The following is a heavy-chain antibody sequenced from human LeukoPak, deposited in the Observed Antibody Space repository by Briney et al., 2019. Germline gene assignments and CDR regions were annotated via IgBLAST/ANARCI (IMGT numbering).Heavy chain of an antibody. V-gene: IGHV4-59*01. D-gene: IGHD5-18*01. CDR1: GGSMSSYY. Sequence: KPSETLSLTCTVSGGSMSSYYWSWIREPPGKPLERIGYIYYSGSTSNNRSLKSRVNISVDTSKNQITLKLSSVTAADTAVYYCARDLGVMVRAFDIWGQGTMVTVSS. CDR3: ARDLGVMVRAFDI. J-gene: IGHJ3*02. CDR2: IYYSGST.